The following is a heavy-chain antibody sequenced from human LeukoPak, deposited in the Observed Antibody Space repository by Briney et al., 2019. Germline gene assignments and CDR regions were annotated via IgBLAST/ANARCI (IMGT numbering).Heavy chain of an antibody. CDR2: ISGSGDST. D-gene: IGHD3-16*01. J-gene: IGHJ4*02. Sequence: GGTLRLSCAASGFTFSTYGMSWVRQAPGKGLAWVSGISGSGDSTYYADSVKGRFTISRDNSKNTLYLQMNSLKTEDTAVYYCAGRSGSLDYWGQGTLVTVSS. CDR1: GFTFSTYG. V-gene: IGHV3-23*01. CDR3: AGRSGSLDY.